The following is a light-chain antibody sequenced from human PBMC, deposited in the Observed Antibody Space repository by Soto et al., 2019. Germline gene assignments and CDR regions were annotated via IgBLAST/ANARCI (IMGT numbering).Light chain of an antibody. CDR1: QDISSY. CDR3: QQLNSYPLT. CDR2: AAS. V-gene: IGKV1-9*01. Sequence: DIQLTQSPSFLSASVGDRVTITCRASQDISSYLAWFQGKPGKAPKLLIYAASTLQSGVPSRFSGTGSGTEFTLTISSLRPEDFATYYCQQLNSYPLTFGRGTKVDIK. J-gene: IGKJ4*01.